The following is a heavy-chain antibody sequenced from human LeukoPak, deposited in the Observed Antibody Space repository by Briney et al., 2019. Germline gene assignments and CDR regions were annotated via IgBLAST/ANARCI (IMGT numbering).Heavy chain of an antibody. CDR3: ARTPHSSGYYYIDYYYYMDV. J-gene: IGHJ6*03. Sequence: GGSLRLSCAASGFTFSSYWMHWVRQAPGKGLEWVSRINSDGSSTSYADSVKGRFTISRDNAKNTLDLQMNSLRAEDTAVYYCARTPHSSGYYYIDYYYYMDVWGKGTTVTVSS. V-gene: IGHV3-74*01. CDR2: INSDGSST. D-gene: IGHD3-22*01. CDR1: GFTFSSYW.